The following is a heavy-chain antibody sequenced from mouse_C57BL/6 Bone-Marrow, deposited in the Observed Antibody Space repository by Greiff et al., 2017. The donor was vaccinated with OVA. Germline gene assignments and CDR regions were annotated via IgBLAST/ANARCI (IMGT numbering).Heavy chain of an antibody. J-gene: IGHJ3*01. Sequence: VQLQESGPGLVKPSQSLFLTCSITGFPITSGYYWIWLRQSPGKPLEWMGYITHSGETFYNPSLPSPISITRETSKNQFFLQLNSVTTEDTAMYYGAGDSQLRLLFAYWGQGTLVTVSA. CDR2: ITHSGET. V-gene: IGHV12-3*01. CDR3: AGDSQLRLLFAY. CDR1: GFPITSGYY. D-gene: IGHD3-2*02.